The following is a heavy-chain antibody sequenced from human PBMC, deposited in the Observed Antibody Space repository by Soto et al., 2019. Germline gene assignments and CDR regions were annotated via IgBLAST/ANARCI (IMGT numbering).Heavy chain of an antibody. CDR2: IHHGGST. J-gene: IGHJ4*02. D-gene: IGHD5-12*01. V-gene: IGHV4-4*02. CDR1: GGSVSNNNW. CDR3: TTNSAYALDY. Sequence: PSETLSLTCDVSGGSVSNNNWWSWVRQSPGEGLEWIGEIHHGGSTNYNPSLKSRVTMSVDKSKNQFFLNLISVTAADTAVYYCTTNSAYALDYWGQGALVTVSS.